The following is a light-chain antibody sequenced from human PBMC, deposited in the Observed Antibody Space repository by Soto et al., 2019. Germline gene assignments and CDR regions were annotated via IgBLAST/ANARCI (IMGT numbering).Light chain of an antibody. CDR3: QEYNNYWT. Sequence: DIQITQSPSTLAASLGARVSITCRASQSLNSWLAWYQQKPGKAPKLLIYKASTLKSGVPSRFSASGSGTEFTLTISSLHPDDFATYYCQEYNNYWTFGQGTKV. J-gene: IGKJ1*01. V-gene: IGKV1-5*03. CDR1: QSLNSW. CDR2: KAS.